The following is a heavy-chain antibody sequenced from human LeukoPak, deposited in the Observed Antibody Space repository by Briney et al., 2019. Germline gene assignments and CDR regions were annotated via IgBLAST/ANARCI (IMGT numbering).Heavy chain of an antibody. CDR1: GYTFTGYY. J-gene: IGHJ4*02. V-gene: IGHV1-2*02. CDR2: INPNSGGT. D-gene: IGHD1-20*01. CDR3: ARVTGTTREFDY. Sequence: ASVKVSCKASGYTFTGYYMHWARQASGQGLEWMGWINPNSGGTNYAQKFQGRVTMTRDTSISTAYMELSRLRSDDTAVYYCARVTGTTREFDYWGQGTLVTVSS.